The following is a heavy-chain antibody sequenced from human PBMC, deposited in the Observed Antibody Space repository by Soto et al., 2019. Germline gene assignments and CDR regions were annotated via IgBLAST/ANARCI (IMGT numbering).Heavy chain of an antibody. CDR2: IYYDGST. CDR1: GGSINSNNYY. V-gene: IGHV4-39*02. D-gene: IGHD2-15*01. Sequence: SETLSLTCTVSGGSINSNNYYWAWIRQPPGKGLAWIASIYYDGSTYYNPSLKSRVSISVDTSKDHFSLKLSSATAADTAVYYCAKVVVAATRHTDFDSWGQGTLVTVSS. CDR3: AKVVVAATRHTDFDS. J-gene: IGHJ4*02.